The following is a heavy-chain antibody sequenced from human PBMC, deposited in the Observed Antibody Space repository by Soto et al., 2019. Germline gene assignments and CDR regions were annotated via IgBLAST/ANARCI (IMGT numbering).Heavy chain of an antibody. V-gene: IGHV1-8*01. CDR1: GYTFTSYD. J-gene: IGHJ6*02. Sequence: ASVKVSCKASGYTFTSYDINWVRQATGQGLEWMGWMNPNSGNTGYAQKFQGIVTMTRNTSISTAYMELSSLRSEDTAVYYCARGLVVNYYDSSGYYWGEYYYYGMDVWGQGTTVTVSS. CDR3: ARGLVVNYYDSSGYYWGEYYYYGMDV. CDR2: MNPNSGNT. D-gene: IGHD3-22*01.